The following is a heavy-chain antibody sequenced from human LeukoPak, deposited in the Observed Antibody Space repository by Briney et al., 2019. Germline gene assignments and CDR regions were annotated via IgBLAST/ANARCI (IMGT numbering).Heavy chain of an antibody. CDR1: GTSMSNSY. Sequence: SETLSLTCTVSGTSMSNSYWSWIRQPAGKGLEWIGHIQDRGSTIYNPSLGSRVTMSLDTPKNQFSLKLISVTAADTAVYYCTRGQWLDVWDFWGQGTLVTVSS. D-gene: IGHD6-19*01. CDR3: TRGQWLDVWDF. J-gene: IGHJ4*02. CDR2: IQDRGST. V-gene: IGHV4-4*07.